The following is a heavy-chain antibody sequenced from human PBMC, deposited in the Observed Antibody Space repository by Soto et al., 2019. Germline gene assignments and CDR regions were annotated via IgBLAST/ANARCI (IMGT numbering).Heavy chain of an antibody. CDR2: ISGNGDSA. CDR1: GFPFRDYA. CDR3: GKERRGSGWSVCNF. J-gene: IGHJ4*02. D-gene: IGHD6-19*01. Sequence: GGSLRLSGAASGFPFRDYAMNWVRQAPGKGLEWVADISGNGDSARYADSVKGRFTVSRDNSRDTLYLQMNSLRVDDTAVYYCGKERRGSGWSVCNFWGQGTLVTVSS. V-gene: IGHV3-23*01.